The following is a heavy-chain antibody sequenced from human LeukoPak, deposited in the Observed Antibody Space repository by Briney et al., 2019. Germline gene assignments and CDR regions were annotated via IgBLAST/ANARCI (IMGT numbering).Heavy chain of an antibody. D-gene: IGHD6-13*01. CDR3: ASPRAERSTWYAVDY. J-gene: IGHJ4*02. CDR2: FFHSGST. CDR1: GGSISSSYW. Sequence: PSETLSLTCAVSGGSISSSYWWSWVRQPPGKGLEWIGEFFHSGSTNYNPSLKSRVTISVDTSKNQFSLKVSSVTAADTAVYYCASPRAERSTWYAVDYWGQGTLVTVSA. V-gene: IGHV4-4*02.